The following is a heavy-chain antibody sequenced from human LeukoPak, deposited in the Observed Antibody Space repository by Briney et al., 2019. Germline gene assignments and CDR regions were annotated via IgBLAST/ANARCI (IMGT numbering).Heavy chain of an antibody. CDR1: GGSISSYY. Sequence: PSETLSLTCTVSGGSISSYYWSGIRQPPGKGLEWIGYVSYNGSTNYNPSLKSRVTISVDTSKNQFSLKLSSVTAPDTAVYYCVRHGTQKYVADYWGQGTLVTVSS. J-gene: IGHJ4*02. D-gene: IGHD1-1*01. V-gene: IGHV4-59*08. CDR3: VRHGTQKYVADY. CDR2: VSYNGST.